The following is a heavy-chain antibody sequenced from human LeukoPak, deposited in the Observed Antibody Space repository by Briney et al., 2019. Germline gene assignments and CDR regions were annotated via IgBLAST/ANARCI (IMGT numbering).Heavy chain of an antibody. Sequence: GGSLRLSCAASGFTFSSYEMNWVRQAPGKGLEWFSYISSSGSTIYYADSVKGRFTISRDNAKNSLYLQMNSLRAEDTAVYYCAELGITMIGGVWGKGTTVTICS. J-gene: IGHJ6*04. V-gene: IGHV3-48*03. CDR1: GFTFSSYE. CDR3: AELGITMIGGV. D-gene: IGHD3-10*02. CDR2: ISSSGSTI.